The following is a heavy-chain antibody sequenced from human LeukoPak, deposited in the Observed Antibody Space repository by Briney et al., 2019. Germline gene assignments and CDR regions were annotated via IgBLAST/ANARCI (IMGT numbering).Heavy chain of an antibody. CDR2: MYHSGST. J-gene: IGHJ6*03. CDR3: ARGTTVLYYMDA. V-gene: IGHV4-38-2*01. D-gene: IGHD4-17*01. CDR1: GYSISSGYY. Sequence: SETLSLTCAVSGYSISSGYYWGWIRPPPGKGLEWIGSMYHSGSTYYNPSLKSRVTISVDTSKNQVSLNLRSVTAADTALYYCARGTTVLYYMDAWGKGTTVTVSS.